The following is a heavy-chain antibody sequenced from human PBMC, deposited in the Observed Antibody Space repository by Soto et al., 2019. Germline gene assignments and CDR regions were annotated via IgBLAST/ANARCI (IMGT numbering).Heavy chain of an antibody. V-gene: IGHV3-30-3*01. CDR1: GFTFSSYA. D-gene: IGHD2-2*01. J-gene: IGHJ4*02. CDR2: ISYDGSNK. Sequence: QVQLVESGGGVVQPGRSLRLSCAASGFTFSSYAMHWVRQAPGKGLEWVAVISYDGSNKYYADSVKGRFTISRDNSKNTLDLQMNSLRAEDTAVYYCARDGMGYCSSTSCYKYYFDYWGQGTLVTVSS. CDR3: ARDGMGYCSSTSCYKYYFDY.